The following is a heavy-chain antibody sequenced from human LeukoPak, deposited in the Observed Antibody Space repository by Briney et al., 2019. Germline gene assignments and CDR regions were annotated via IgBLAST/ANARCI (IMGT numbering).Heavy chain of an antibody. J-gene: IGHJ3*02. Sequence: SVKVSCKTSGGTFGTYSINWVRQAPGQGLEWMGRIIPILSQSDYAQKFQGTVSITADEFTETAYMELSSLRSDDTAVYYCATGGAYRDAFDIWGQGTMVTVS. V-gene: IGHV1-69*11. CDR1: GGTFGTYS. CDR3: ATGGAYRDAFDI. CDR2: IIPILSQS. D-gene: IGHD3-10*01.